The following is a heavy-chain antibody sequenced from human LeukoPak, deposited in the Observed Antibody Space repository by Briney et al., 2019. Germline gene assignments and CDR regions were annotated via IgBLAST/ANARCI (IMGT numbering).Heavy chain of an antibody. V-gene: IGHV3-48*01. CDR2: ISGTNRAI. Sequence: GGSLRLSCAVSLVSGFTFSNAWMSWVRQAPGKGLEWLAFISGTNRAIHYADSVKGRFTITRDNAKNSLFLHMNTLTVEDTAVYYCARRGDRFCTSRNCPPHNYFYYMDVWGNGTTVAVSS. CDR1: LVSGFTFSNAW. D-gene: IGHD2-8*01. J-gene: IGHJ6*03. CDR3: ARRGDRFCTSRNCPPHNYFYYMDV.